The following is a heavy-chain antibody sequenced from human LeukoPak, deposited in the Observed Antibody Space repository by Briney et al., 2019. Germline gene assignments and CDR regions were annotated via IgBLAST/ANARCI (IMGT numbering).Heavy chain of an antibody. J-gene: IGHJ4*02. CDR1: GGTFSSYA. D-gene: IGHD4-17*01. Sequence: SVKVSCKASGGTFSSYAISWVRQAPGQGLEWMGRIIPILGIANYAQKFQGRVTITADKSTSTAYMELSSLRSEDTAVYYCARDNGGYGDYGLVSDYWGQGTLVTVSS. V-gene: IGHV1-69*04. CDR2: IIPILGIA. CDR3: ARDNGGYGDYGLVSDY.